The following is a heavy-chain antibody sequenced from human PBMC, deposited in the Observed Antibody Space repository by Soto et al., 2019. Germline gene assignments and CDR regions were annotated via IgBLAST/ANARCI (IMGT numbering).Heavy chain of an antibody. Sequence: QVQLVQSGAEVKKPGASVKVSCKASGYTFTSYGISWVRQAPGQGLEWMGWIRAYNGNTNYAQKLQGRVTMATETSKSTAYMELRSLRSADTAVYYCARDRLVGATPGDPFDSWGQGTLVTVSS. V-gene: IGHV1-18*01. J-gene: IGHJ4*02. CDR1: GYTFTSYG. CDR2: IRAYNGNT. D-gene: IGHD1-26*01. CDR3: ARDRLVGATPGDPFDS.